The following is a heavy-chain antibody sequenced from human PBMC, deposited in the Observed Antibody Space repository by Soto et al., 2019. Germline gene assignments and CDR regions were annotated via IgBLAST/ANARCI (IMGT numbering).Heavy chain of an antibody. V-gene: IGHV1-18*01. CDR1: GYTFTSYG. CDR2: ISAYNGNT. J-gene: IGHJ6*02. Sequence: QVQLVQSGAEVKKPGASVKVSCKASGYTFTSYGISWVRQAPGQGLEWMGGISAYNGNTKYAQKLQGRVTITTDTSTSTAYMQPRSLRSADTAVYPRARRAPPMDFWGQGTTVTVSS. CDR3: ARRAPPMDF.